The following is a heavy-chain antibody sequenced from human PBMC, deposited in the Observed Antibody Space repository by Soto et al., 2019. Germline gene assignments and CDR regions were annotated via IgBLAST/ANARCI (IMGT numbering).Heavy chain of an antibody. Sequence: GGSLRLSCAASGFTFSDYYMSWIRQAPGKGLEWVSYISSSGSTIYYADPVKGRFTISRDNAKNSLYLQMNSLRAEDTAVYYCASGYSYGQAAFDIWGQGTMVTVSS. V-gene: IGHV3-11*01. CDR3: ASGYSYGQAAFDI. CDR1: GFTFSDYY. J-gene: IGHJ3*02. D-gene: IGHD5-18*01. CDR2: ISSSGSTI.